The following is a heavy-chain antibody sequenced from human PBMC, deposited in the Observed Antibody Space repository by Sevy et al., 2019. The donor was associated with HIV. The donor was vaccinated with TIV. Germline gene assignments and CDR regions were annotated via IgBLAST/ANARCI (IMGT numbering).Heavy chain of an antibody. CDR1: GGSFSGYY. J-gene: IGHJ6*04. D-gene: IGHD3-22*01. V-gene: IGHV4-34*01. CDR3: ARGVMYYYDSSGYYPPYYYYGMDV. Sequence: SETLSLTCAVYGGSFSGYYWSWIRQPPGKGLEWIGEINHSGNTNYNPSLKSRVTISVDTSKNQFSLKLSSVTAADTAVYYCARGVMYYYDSSGYYPPYYYYGMDVWGKGTTVTVSS. CDR2: INHSGNT.